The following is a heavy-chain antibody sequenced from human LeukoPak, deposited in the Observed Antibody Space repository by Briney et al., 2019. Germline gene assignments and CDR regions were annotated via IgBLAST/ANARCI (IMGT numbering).Heavy chain of an antibody. D-gene: IGHD2-2*01. Sequence: ASVKVSRKASRYILTSYAMHWVRQAPGQRREWMGWNNAGNGNTKYSQKLQGRVTITRDTTASTDYMELSSLRSEDTAVYYCARDLGGYCSSSSCFYACDIWRQRTMVTVPS. V-gene: IGHV1-3*01. CDR1: RYILTSYA. J-gene: IGHJ3*02. CDR3: ARDLGGYCSSSSCFYACDI. CDR2: NNAGNGNT.